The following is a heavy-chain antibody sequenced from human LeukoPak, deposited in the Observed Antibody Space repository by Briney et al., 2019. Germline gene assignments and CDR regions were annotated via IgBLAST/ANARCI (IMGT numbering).Heavy chain of an antibody. J-gene: IGHJ4*02. V-gene: IGHV1-8*01. D-gene: IGHD3-22*01. CDR3: ARASYYYDSSGYSFDY. CDR2: MNPNSGNT. Sequence: ASVKVSCKASGYTFTSYDINWVRQATGQGLEWMGWMNPNSGNTGYAQKFQGRVTMTRNTSISTAYMELNSLRSEDTAVYYCARASYYYDSSGYSFDYWGQGTLVTVSS. CDR1: GYTFTSYD.